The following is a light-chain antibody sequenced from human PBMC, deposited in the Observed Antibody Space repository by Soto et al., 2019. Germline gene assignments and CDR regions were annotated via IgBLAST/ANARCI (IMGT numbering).Light chain of an antibody. Sequence: QSALTQPASVSGSPGQSITISCTGTSSDVGGYNYVSGYQQHPGKAPKLMIYDVSNRPSGVSNRFSGSKSGNTASLTISGLHAEDEADYYCSSYTSSSTLVFGGGTKVTVL. V-gene: IGLV2-14*01. CDR2: DVS. CDR3: SSYTSSSTLV. CDR1: SSDVGGYNY. J-gene: IGLJ2*01.